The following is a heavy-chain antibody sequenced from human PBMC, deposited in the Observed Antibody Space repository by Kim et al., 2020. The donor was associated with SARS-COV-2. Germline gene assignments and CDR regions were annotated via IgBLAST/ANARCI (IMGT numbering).Heavy chain of an antibody. D-gene: IGHD2-15*01. Sequence: SGPTLVNPTETLTLTCTVSGFSLSNARMGVSWIRQPPGKALEWLAHIFSNDEKSYSTSLKSRLTISKDTSKSQVVLTMTNMDPVDTATYYCARILVDCSGGSCYYLFDPWGQGTLVTVSS. CDR2: IFSNDEK. CDR3: ARILVDCSGGSCYYLFDP. CDR1: GFSLSNARMG. V-gene: IGHV2-26*01. J-gene: IGHJ5*02.